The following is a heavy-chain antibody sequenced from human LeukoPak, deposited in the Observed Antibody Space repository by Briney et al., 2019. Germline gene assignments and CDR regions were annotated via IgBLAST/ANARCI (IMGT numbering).Heavy chain of an antibody. V-gene: IGHV4-39*01. Sequence: SETLSLTCTVSGGSISSSNYYWGWIRQPPGKGLEWIGIFHYNGNTYYNPSLKSRVTISVDTSKSQFSLELSSVAAADTAVYYCTRYDPVATGGWFDPWGQGTLVTVSS. CDR2: FHYNGNT. J-gene: IGHJ5*02. CDR3: TRYDPVATGGWFDP. D-gene: IGHD2-15*01. CDR1: GGSISSSNYY.